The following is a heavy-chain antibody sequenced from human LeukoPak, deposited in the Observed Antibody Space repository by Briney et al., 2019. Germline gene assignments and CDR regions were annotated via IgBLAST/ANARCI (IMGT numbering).Heavy chain of an antibody. D-gene: IGHD2-15*01. V-gene: IGHV3-7*01. CDR3: ARGLLTPDP. CDR2: IKEDGSEK. Sequence: GRSLRLSCAASGFTFSYYSMSWVRQAPGKGLEWVASIKEDGSEKYYVDSVKGRFTISRDNAKNSLYLQMNSLRAEDSAVYYCARGLLTPDPWGQGTLVTVSS. CDR1: GFTFSYYS. J-gene: IGHJ5*02.